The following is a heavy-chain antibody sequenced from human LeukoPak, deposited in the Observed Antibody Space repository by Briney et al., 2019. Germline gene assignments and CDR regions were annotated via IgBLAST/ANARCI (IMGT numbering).Heavy chain of an antibody. CDR1: GFTFSSYS. J-gene: IGHJ4*02. CDR2: ISSSSSYI. CDR3: ARDRVPYGSGICYGY. Sequence: PGGSLRLSCAASGFTFSSYSMNWVRQAPGKGLEWVSSISSSSSYIYYADSVKGRFTISRDNAKNSLYLQMNSLRAEDTAVYYCARDRVPYGSGICYGYWGQGTLVTVSS. D-gene: IGHD3-10*01. V-gene: IGHV3-21*01.